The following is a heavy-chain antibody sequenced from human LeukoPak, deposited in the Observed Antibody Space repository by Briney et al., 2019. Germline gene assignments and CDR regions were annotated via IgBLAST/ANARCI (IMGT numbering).Heavy chain of an antibody. D-gene: IGHD3-3*01. Sequence: ASVKVSCKASGYTFTIYGITWVRQAPGQGLEWMGWISAYNGNSDYAQKLQGRITMTTDTSTSTAYMELSSLRSDDTAVYYCARDGKGRYDFRENDCWGQGTLVIVSS. CDR3: ARDGKGRYDFRENDC. V-gene: IGHV1-18*01. CDR1: GYTFTIYG. J-gene: IGHJ4*02. CDR2: ISAYNGNS.